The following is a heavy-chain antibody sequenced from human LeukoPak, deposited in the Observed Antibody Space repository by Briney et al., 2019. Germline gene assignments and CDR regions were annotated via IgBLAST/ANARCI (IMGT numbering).Heavy chain of an antibody. CDR3: ARVEVDTAPGGGAGFDY. Sequence: PGGSLRLSCAASGFTFSSYSMNWVRQAPGKGLEWVSSISSSSSYIYYADSVKGRFTISRDNAKNSLYLQMNSLRAEDTAVYYCARVEVDTAPGGGAGFDYWGQGTLVTVSS. CDR1: GFTFSSYS. D-gene: IGHD5-18*01. V-gene: IGHV3-21*01. J-gene: IGHJ4*02. CDR2: ISSSSSYI.